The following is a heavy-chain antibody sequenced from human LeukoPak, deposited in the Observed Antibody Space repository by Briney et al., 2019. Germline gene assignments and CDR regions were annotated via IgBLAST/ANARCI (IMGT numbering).Heavy chain of an antibody. CDR1: GGSISSYY. D-gene: IGHD3-22*01. CDR2: IYYSGST. V-gene: IGHV4-59*01. CDR3: ALMWGDSSGYYYGTLDY. Sequence: PSETLSLTCTVPGGSISSYYWSWIRQPPGKGLEWIGYIYYSGSTNYNPSLKSRVTISVDTSKNQFSLKLSSVTAADTAVYYCALMWGDSSGYYYGTLDYWGQGTLVTVSS. J-gene: IGHJ4*02.